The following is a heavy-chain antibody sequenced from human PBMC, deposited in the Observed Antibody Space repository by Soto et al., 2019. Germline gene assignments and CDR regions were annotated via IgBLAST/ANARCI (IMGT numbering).Heavy chain of an antibody. V-gene: IGHV5-51*01. D-gene: IGHD2-2*01. CDR1: GYSFTSYW. CDR3: GRLNRPDIVVVPAAMSSSSWFDP. J-gene: IGHJ5*02. Sequence: PGESLKISCKGSGYSFTSYWIGWVRQMPGKGLEWMGIINPGDSDTRYSPSFQGQVTISADKSISTAYLQWSSLRGSDTAMYYWGRLNRPDIVVVPAAMSSSSWFDPWGQGTLVTVSS. CDR2: INPGDSDT.